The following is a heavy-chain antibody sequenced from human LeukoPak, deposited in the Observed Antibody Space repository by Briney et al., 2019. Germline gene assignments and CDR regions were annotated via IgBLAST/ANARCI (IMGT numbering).Heavy chain of an antibody. Sequence: GRPLRLSCAASGFTFSSYAMHWVRQAPGKGLEWVAVISYDGSNKYYADSVKGRFTISRDNSKNTLYLQMNSLRAEDTAVYYCARDWESYFDYWGQGTLVTVSS. CDR1: GFTFSSYA. D-gene: IGHD3-16*01. CDR2: ISYDGSNK. CDR3: ARDWESYFDY. V-gene: IGHV3-30*04. J-gene: IGHJ4*02.